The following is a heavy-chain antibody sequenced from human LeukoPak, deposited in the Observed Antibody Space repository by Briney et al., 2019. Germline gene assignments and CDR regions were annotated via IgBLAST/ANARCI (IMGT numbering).Heavy chain of an antibody. Sequence: PSETLSLTCTVSGGSISGYYWSWIRQPPAQGLEWNAYIHYNGSTNYNPPLKSRLTISVDTSKNQLSLKLNSITGADTAVYYCARHGQNDGYPLDYWGQGTLVSVSS. CDR2: IHYNGST. CDR3: ARHGQNDGYPLDY. J-gene: IGHJ4*02. CDR1: GGSISGYY. D-gene: IGHD5-24*01. V-gene: IGHV4-59*08.